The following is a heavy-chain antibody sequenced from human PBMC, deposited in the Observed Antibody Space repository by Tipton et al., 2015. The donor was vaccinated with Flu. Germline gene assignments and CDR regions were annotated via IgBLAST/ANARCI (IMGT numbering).Heavy chain of an antibody. CDR1: GGSISSYY. Sequence: LRLSCTVSGGSISSYYWNWIRQSPGKGLEWIGRIQSTGRTNYNPSLRSRVTMSLDASKNQVSLKLTSVTAADTAVYFCARGGYNYAIYWFDPWGQGTLVSVSS. CDR2: IQSTGRT. D-gene: IGHD5-24*01. CDR3: ARGGYNYAIYWFDP. V-gene: IGHV4-4*07. J-gene: IGHJ5*02.